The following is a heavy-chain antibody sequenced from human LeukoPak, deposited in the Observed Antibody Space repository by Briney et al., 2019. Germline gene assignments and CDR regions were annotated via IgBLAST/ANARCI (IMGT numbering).Heavy chain of an antibody. V-gene: IGHV4-39*01. CDR3: ARGGGAAAGPYNRFDP. CDR1: GDSISRSNYY. D-gene: IGHD6-13*01. Sequence: PSETLSLTCTVSGDSISRSNYYWGWIRQPPGKGLEWIGTIYYSGSTYYNPSLKSRVTISVDTSKNQFSLRLTSVTAADTAVYYCARGGGAAAGPYNRFDPWGQGTLVTVSS. CDR2: IYYSGST. J-gene: IGHJ5*02.